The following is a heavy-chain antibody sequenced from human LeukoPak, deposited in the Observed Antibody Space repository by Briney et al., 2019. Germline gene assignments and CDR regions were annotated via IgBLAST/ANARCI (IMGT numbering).Heavy chain of an antibody. D-gene: IGHD4-11*01. CDR1: GYDFINYA. CDR3: ARVWDYSRRGRFDD. CDR2: ISPLNGQT. Sequence: ASVKVSCKASGYDFINYAITWVRQAPGQGLEWMGWISPLNGQTNYAQHLQGRVTLTVDTTTSTASMEMRGLSSDDTGVYYCARVWDYSRRGRFDDWGQGTRVTVSS. J-gene: IGHJ4*02. V-gene: IGHV1-18*01.